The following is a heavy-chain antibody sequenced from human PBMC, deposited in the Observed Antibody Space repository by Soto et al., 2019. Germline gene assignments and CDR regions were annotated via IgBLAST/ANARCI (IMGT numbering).Heavy chain of an antibody. J-gene: IGHJ4*02. CDR3: AKDIGSSSFDY. CDR2: ISWNSGSI. V-gene: IGHV3-9*01. CDR1: GFTFDDYA. D-gene: IGHD6-6*01. Sequence: EVQLVESGGGLVQPGRSLRLSCAASGFTFDDYAMHWVRQAPGKGLEWVSGISWNSGSIGYADSVKGRFTISRDNAKNSLYLQMNSLRAEDTALYYCAKDIGSSSFDYWGQGTLVTVSS.